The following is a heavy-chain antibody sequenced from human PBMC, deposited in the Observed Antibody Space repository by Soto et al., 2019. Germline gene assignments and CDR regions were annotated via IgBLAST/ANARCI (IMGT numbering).Heavy chain of an antibody. CDR3: ARGPRITMVRGVIITPFAY. D-gene: IGHD3-10*01. CDR1: GGSFSGYY. Sequence: SETLSLTCAVYGGSFSGYYWSWIRQPPGKGLEWIGEINHSGSTNYNPSLKSRVTISVDTSKNQFSLKLSSVTAADTAVYYCARGPRITMVRGVIITPFAYWGQGTPVTVSS. CDR2: INHSGST. V-gene: IGHV4-34*01. J-gene: IGHJ4*02.